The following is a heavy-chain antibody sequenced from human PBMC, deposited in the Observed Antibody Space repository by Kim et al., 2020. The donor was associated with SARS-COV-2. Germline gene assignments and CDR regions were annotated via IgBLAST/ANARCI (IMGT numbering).Heavy chain of an antibody. CDR2: IRSKANSYAT. J-gene: IGHJ6*02. D-gene: IGHD6-13*01. CDR3: TRFFIAAAGTKYGMDV. Sequence: GGSLRLSCAASGFTFSGSAMHWVRQASGKGLEWVGRIRSKANSYATAYAASVKGRFTISRDDSKNTAYLQMNSLKTEDTAVYYCTRFFIAAAGTKYGMDVRGQGNNVNVP. CDR1: GFTFSGSA. V-gene: IGHV3-73*01.